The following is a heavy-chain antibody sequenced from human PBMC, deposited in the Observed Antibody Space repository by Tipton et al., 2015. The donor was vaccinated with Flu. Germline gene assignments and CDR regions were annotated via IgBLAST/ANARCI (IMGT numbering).Heavy chain of an antibody. V-gene: IGHV4-39*07. J-gene: IGHJ4*02. CDR1: GASISSTSYF. CDR2: MYHNGGT. D-gene: IGHD7-27*01. Sequence: LRLSCAVSGASISSTSYFWGWIRQPPGKGLEWIGTMYHNGGTYFNPSLKSRVSISVDTSKNQFSLKLTSVTAADTAVYYCASKFANWGVWEPLDYWGQGTLVTVSS. CDR3: ASKFANWGVWEPLDY.